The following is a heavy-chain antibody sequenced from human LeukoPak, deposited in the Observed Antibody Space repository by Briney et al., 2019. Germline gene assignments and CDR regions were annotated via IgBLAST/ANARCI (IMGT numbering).Heavy chain of an antibody. CDR3: ARDHYDTSGYSNGMDV. Sequence: SQTLSLTCTVSGGSISSGDYYWSWIRQPPGKGLEWIGYIYYSGSTYNNPSLRSRVTISVDTSKNQFSLKLSSVAAADTAVYYCARDHYDTSGYSNGMDVWGQGTTVTVSS. J-gene: IGHJ6*02. D-gene: IGHD3-22*01. V-gene: IGHV4-30-4*01. CDR2: IYYSGST. CDR1: GGSISSGDYY.